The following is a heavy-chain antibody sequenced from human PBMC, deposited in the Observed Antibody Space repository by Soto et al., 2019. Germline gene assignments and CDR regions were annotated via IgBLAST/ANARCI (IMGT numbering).Heavy chain of an antibody. CDR1: GGSISSGGYY. Sequence: SETLSLTCTVSGGSISSGGYYWSWIRQHPGKGLERIGYIYYSGSTYYNPSLKSRVTISVDTSKNQFSLKLSSVTAADTALYYCARISGYSSGWSPIDYWGQGSLVTVSS. D-gene: IGHD6-19*01. V-gene: IGHV4-31*03. J-gene: IGHJ4*02. CDR3: ARISGYSSGWSPIDY. CDR2: IYYSGST.